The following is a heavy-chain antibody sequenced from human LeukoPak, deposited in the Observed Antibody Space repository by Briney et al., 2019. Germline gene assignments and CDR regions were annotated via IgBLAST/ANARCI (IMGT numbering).Heavy chain of an antibody. V-gene: IGHV4-39*07. CDR3: AREYSTSSRGNGYDY. CDR2: IYYSGST. CDR1: GGSISGSSYY. J-gene: IGHJ4*02. D-gene: IGHD6-6*01. Sequence: SETLSLTCTVSGGSISGSSYYWGWLRQPPRKGLEWIGSIYYSGSTNYNPSLKSRVTISIDTSKKQFSLKLSSVTAADTAVYYCAREYSTSSRGNGYDYWGQGTLVTVSS.